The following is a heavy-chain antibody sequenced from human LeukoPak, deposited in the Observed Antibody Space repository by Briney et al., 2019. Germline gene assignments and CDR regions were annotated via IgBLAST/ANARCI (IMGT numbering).Heavy chain of an antibody. J-gene: IGHJ4*02. D-gene: IGHD2-2*01. CDR1: GYTFTSYG. V-gene: IGHV1-18*04. Sequence: ASVKVSCKASGYTFTSYGISWVRQAPGQGLEWMGWISAYNGNTNYAQKLQGRVTMTTDTSTSTAYMELRSLRSDDTAVYYCARDSGLVVPAAISDYWGQGTLVTVSS. CDR2: ISAYNGNT. CDR3: ARDSGLVVPAAISDY.